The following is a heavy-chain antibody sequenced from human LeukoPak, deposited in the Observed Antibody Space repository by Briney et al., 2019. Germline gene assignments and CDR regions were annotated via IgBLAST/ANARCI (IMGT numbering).Heavy chain of an antibody. J-gene: IGHJ4*02. CDR2: IYPGPGAVPGGSSP. CDR3: ARHSTRPNWYSPIDY. CDR1: GYTFTSYW. Sequence: GESLQISCKSSGYTFTSYWIGWVRQVPGKGLEWMGIIYPGPGAVPGGSSPIYNPSFQGQVSISADNSITTAYLQWSSLKASDTAIYYCARHSTRPNWYSPIDYWGQGTLVTVSS. V-gene: IGHV5-51*01. D-gene: IGHD2-21*01.